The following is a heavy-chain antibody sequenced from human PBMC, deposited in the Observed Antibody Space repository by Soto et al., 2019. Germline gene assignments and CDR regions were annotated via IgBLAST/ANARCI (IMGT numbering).Heavy chain of an antibody. D-gene: IGHD2-15*01. Sequence: GGSLRLSCTASGFTFGDYAMSWFRQAPGKGLEWVGFIRSKAYGGTTEYAASVKGRFTISRDDSKSIAYLQMNSLKTEDTAVYYCTRGRAPDCSGGSCYPRTWFDPWGQGTLVTVSS. CDR2: IRSKAYGGTT. CDR1: GFTFGDYA. V-gene: IGHV3-49*03. CDR3: TRGRAPDCSGGSCYPRTWFDP. J-gene: IGHJ5*02.